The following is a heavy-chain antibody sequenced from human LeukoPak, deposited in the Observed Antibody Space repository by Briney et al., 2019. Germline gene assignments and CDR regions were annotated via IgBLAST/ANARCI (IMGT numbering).Heavy chain of an antibody. CDR1: GASLNDNY. J-gene: IGHJ6*03. Sequence: TSETLSLTCSVSGASLNDNYWSWIRQPPGKGLEWIGYIYYSGSTHYNSSLKSRVTMSIDTSKNQFSLNLRSVTAADTAVYFCARDHTNSFPSYYMDVWGKGTSVTVFS. V-gene: IGHV4-59*01. D-gene: IGHD4-23*01. CDR2: IYYSGST. CDR3: ARDHTNSFPSYYMDV.